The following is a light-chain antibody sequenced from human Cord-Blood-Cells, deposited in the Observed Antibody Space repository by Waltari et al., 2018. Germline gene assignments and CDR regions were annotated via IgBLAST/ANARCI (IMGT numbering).Light chain of an antibody. CDR2: DVS. CDR1: SSDVGGYNY. Sequence: QSALTQPASVSGSPGQSITISCTGTSSDVGGYNYVSWYQQHPGKAPKLMIYDVSKRPLGVSNRFSGSKSGTTASLTISGLQAEDEADYYCSSYTSSSTLVFGGGTKLTVL. CDR3: SSYTSSSTLV. J-gene: IGLJ2*01. V-gene: IGLV2-14*01.